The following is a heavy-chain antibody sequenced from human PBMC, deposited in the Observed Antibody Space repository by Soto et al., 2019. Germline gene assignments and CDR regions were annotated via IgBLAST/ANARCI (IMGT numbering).Heavy chain of an antibody. CDR2: IIPIFGTA. Sequence: GASVKVSCKASGGTFSSYAISWVRQAPGQGLEWMGGIIPIFGTANYAQKFQGRVTITADESTSTAYMELSSLRSEDTAVYYCARSDHYYDSSGYYSLWGQGTLVTVSS. CDR1: GGTFSSYA. CDR3: ARSDHYYDSSGYYSL. J-gene: IGHJ4*02. V-gene: IGHV1-69*13. D-gene: IGHD3-22*01.